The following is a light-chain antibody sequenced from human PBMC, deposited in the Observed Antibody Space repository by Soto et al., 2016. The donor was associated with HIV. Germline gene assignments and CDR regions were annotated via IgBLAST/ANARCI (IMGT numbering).Light chain of an antibody. J-gene: IGLJ2*01. CDR1: KLGDKF. V-gene: IGLV3-1*01. Sequence: SYELTQPPSVSVSPGQTASITCSGDKLGDKFVCWYQQKPGQSPVLVIYQDNKRPSGIPGRFSGSNSGNTATLTISGTQALDEADYYCQAWDSSTDVVFGGGTKLTVL. CDR3: QAWDSSTDVV. CDR2: QDN.